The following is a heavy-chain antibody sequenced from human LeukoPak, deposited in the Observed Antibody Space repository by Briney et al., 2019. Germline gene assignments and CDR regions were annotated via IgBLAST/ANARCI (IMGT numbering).Heavy chain of an antibody. Sequence: GESLKISCQSSGHSFASYWIGWGRQMPGQGLEWMGIIYPGDSDTRYSPSFEGQVTISVDKSITTAYLQWTSLKASDTAMYYCARLAGNNWLDPWGQGTLVTVSS. CDR2: IYPGDSDT. CDR1: GHSFASYW. J-gene: IGHJ5*02. CDR3: ARLAGNNWLDP. V-gene: IGHV5-51*01.